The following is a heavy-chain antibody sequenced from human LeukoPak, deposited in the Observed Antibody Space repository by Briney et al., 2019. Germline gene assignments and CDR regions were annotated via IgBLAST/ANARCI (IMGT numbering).Heavy chain of an antibody. J-gene: IGHJ6*03. CDR3: ARHSGSYYYYYYMDV. CDR2: IYYTATT. Sequence: KPSETLSLTCTVSGGSISSGSYYWGWIRQPPGKGLEWIGSIYYTATTFYNPSLKSRITISVDTSKNQFSLKLSSVTAADTAVYYCARHSGSYYYYYYMDVWGKGTTVTVSS. V-gene: IGHV4-39*01. CDR1: GGSISSGSYY. D-gene: IGHD1-26*01.